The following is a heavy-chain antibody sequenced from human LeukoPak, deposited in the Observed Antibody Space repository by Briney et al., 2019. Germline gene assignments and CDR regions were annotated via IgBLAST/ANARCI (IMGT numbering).Heavy chain of an antibody. CDR1: GYTFTSYA. CDR2: INADNGNT. J-gene: IGHJ4*02. V-gene: IGHV1-3*01. Sequence: GASVKVSCKASGYTFTSYAMHWVRQAPGQRLEWMGWINADNGNTKYSQKFQGRVTITRDTSASTAYMELSSLRSEDTAVYYCARFGIAAAGNYYFDYWGQGTLVTVSS. D-gene: IGHD6-13*01. CDR3: ARFGIAAAGNYYFDY.